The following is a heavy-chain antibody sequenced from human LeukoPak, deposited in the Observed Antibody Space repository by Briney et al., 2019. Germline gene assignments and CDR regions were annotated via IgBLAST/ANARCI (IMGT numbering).Heavy chain of an antibody. CDR3: ARTQDPYSGYDHFDY. J-gene: IGHJ4*02. D-gene: IGHD5-12*01. Sequence: HWASVKVSCKASGYTFTGYYMHWVRQAPGQGLEWMGWINPNSGGTNYAQKFQGRVTMTRDTSISTAYMELSRLRSDDTAVYYCARTQDPYSGYDHFDYWGQGTLVTVSS. CDR2: INPNSGGT. CDR1: GYTFTGYY. V-gene: IGHV1-2*02.